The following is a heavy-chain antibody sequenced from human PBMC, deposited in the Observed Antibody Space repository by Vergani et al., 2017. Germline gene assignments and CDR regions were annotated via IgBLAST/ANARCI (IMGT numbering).Heavy chain of an antibody. Sequence: QVQLVQSGAEVKKPGSSVKVSCKASGGTFSSYAISWVRQAPGQGLEWMGGSIHIFGTANYAQKFQGRVTITADESTSTAYMELSSLRSEDTAVYYCARDLRHSRTDVHDYGHNLYGDDYWGQGTLVTVSS. CDR3: ARDLRHSRTDVHDYGHNLYGDDY. D-gene: IGHD4-17*01. CDR1: GGTFSSYA. CDR2: SIHIFGTA. J-gene: IGHJ4*02. V-gene: IGHV1-69*01.